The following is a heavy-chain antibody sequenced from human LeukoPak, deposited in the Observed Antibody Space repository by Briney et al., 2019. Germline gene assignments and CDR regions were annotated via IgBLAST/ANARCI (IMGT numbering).Heavy chain of an antibody. CDR1: GGSISSGGYY. D-gene: IGHD1-26*01. Sequence: PSETLSLTCTVSGGSISSGGYYWSWIRQHPGKGLEWIGYIYYSGSTYYNPSLKSRVTISVDTSKNQFSLKLSSVTAADTAVYYCARGPWELLLPFDYWGQGTLVTVSS. CDR2: IYYSGST. J-gene: IGHJ4*02. CDR3: ARGPWELLLPFDY. V-gene: IGHV4-31*03.